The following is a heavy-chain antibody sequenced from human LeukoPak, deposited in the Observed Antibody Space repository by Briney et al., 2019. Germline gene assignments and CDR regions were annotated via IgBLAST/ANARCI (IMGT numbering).Heavy chain of an antibody. V-gene: IGHV3-48*01. D-gene: IGHD3-10*01. CDR1: GFTSSSYS. Sequence: VGSLRLSCPASGFTSSSYSMNCVRQAPREGVEWVSYISSSSSTIYYADSVKGRFTTSRDNAKNSLYLQMNSLRAEDTAVYYCARSQTRGGNFDYWGQGTLVTASS. CDR2: ISSSSSTI. CDR3: ARSQTRGGNFDY. J-gene: IGHJ4*02.